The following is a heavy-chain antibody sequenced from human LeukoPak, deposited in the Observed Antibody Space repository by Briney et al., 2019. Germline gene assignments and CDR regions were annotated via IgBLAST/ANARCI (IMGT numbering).Heavy chain of an antibody. Sequence: GGSLRLSCAASGFTFSSYGMHWVRQAPGKGLEWVAFIRYDGSNKYYADSVKGRFTISRDNSKNTLYLQMNSLRAEDTAVYYCARGSRGTSGSYSNWGQGTLVTVSS. D-gene: IGHD1-26*01. V-gene: IGHV3-30*02. CDR3: ARGSRGTSGSYSN. J-gene: IGHJ4*02. CDR1: GFTFSSYG. CDR2: IRYDGSNK.